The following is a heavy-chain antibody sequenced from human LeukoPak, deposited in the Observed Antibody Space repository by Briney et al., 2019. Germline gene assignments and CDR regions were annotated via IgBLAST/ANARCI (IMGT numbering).Heavy chain of an antibody. Sequence: SETLSLTCTVSGGSISSYYWSWIRQPPGKGLEWIGYIYYSGNTNYNPSLKSRVTISVDTSKNQFSLKLSSVTAADTAVYYCAGGGREAAGTNDYWGQGTLVTVSS. CDR1: GGSISSYY. D-gene: IGHD6-13*01. CDR2: IYYSGNT. J-gene: IGHJ4*02. CDR3: AGGGREAAGTNDY. V-gene: IGHV4-59*01.